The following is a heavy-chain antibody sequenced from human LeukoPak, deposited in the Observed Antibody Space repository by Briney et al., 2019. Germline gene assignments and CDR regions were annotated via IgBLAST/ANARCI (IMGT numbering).Heavy chain of an antibody. CDR3: ARGRSGMIVQKDAFDI. J-gene: IGHJ3*02. CDR1: GGSISSISSNNYH. Sequence: SETLSLTCIVSGGSISSISSNNYHWGWIRQPPGKGLEWIGSIYYSGSTYYNPSLKSRVTISVDTSKNQFSLKLSSVTAADTAVYYCARGRSGMIVQKDAFDIWGQGTMVTVSS. V-gene: IGHV4-39*01. D-gene: IGHD3-22*01. CDR2: IYYSGST.